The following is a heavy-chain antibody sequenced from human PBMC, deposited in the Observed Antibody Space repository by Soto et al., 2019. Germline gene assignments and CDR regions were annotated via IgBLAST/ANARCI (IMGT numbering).Heavy chain of an antibody. CDR3: AAGYDFWSGYLTS. J-gene: IGHJ4*02. Sequence: QVQLVESGGGVVQPGRSLRLSCAASGFTFSSYGMHWVRQAPGKGLEWVAVISYDGSNKYYADSVKGRFTISRDNSKNALYLQVNSLRAEDTAGYYCAAGYDFWSGYLTSWGQGTLVTVSS. CDR2: ISYDGSNK. V-gene: IGHV3-30*03. CDR1: GFTFSSYG. D-gene: IGHD3-3*01.